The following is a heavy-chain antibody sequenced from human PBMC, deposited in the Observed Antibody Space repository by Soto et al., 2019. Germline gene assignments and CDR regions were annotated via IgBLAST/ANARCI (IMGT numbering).Heavy chain of an antibody. CDR2: ISFNGSNI. Sequence: QEKLVESGGGVVQPGRSLRLSCATSGFSFNYYAMHWVHQPPGKRLDWVAVISFNGSNIFYADSVKGRFSISRYNCKNRLFLQMNSVRVDERAVYYCARQTRGMTLNCSPHNAMDLWGQATPVTVSS. D-gene: IGHD2-21*02. V-gene: IGHV3-30*04. J-gene: IGHJ6*02. CDR1: GFSFNYYA. CDR3: ARQTRGMTLNCSPHNAMDL.